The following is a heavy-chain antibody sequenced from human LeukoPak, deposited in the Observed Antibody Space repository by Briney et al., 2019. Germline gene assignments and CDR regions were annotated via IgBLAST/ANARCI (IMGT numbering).Heavy chain of an antibody. Sequence: SETLSLTCTVSGGSISSSSYYWGWIRQPPGKGLEWIGSIYYSGSTYYNPSLKSRVTISVDTSKNQFSLKLSSVTAADTAVYYCARLNYYGSGSYYRGTPKVGFDIWGQGTMVTVSS. CDR1: GGSISSSSYY. CDR2: IYYSGST. V-gene: IGHV4-39*01. CDR3: ARLNYYGSGSYYRGTPKVGFDI. D-gene: IGHD3-10*01. J-gene: IGHJ3*02.